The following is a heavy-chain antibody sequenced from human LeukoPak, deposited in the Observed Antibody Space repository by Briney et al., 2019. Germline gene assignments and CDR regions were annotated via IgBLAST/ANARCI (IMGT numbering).Heavy chain of an antibody. CDR3: ARDRLNVLQFSPPDDY. CDR1: GYTLIRYS. V-gene: IGHV1-46*01. D-gene: IGHD3-3*01. Sequence: ASVTVSCKAFGYTLIRYSIHWVRQAPGQGLEWMGIINPSGGSTNYAHKFQGRVIMTADTSTSTVYMQLINLRSEDTAVYYCARDRLNVLQFSPPDDYWGQGTLVTVSS. J-gene: IGHJ4*02. CDR2: INPSGGST.